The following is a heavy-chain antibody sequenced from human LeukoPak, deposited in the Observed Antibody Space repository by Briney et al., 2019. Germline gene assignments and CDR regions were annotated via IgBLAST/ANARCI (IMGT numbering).Heavy chain of an antibody. CDR2: ISSSSSYI. J-gene: IGHJ6*03. V-gene: IGHV3-21*01. Sequence: PGGSLRLSCAASGFTFTTYTMNWVRQAPGKGLEWVSSISSSSSYIYYADSVKGRFTISRDNAKNSLYLQMSSLRAEDTAVYYCAKEKGIAHMDVWGKGTTVTISS. CDR3: AKEKGIAHMDV. CDR1: GFTFTTYT. D-gene: IGHD6-13*01.